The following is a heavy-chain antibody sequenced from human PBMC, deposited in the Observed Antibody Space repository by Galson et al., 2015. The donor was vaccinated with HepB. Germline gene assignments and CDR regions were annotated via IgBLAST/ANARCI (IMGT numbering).Heavy chain of an antibody. CDR2: IYPGDSET. CDR3: VTQGRVGELYQGLDS. Sequence: QSGAEVKKPGESLKISCKASRHTFTYYWIGWVRQMPGKGLEWMGIIYPGDSETRYSPSFQGQVTISADKSINTAYLQWSSLEASDTAMYYCVTQGRVGELYQGLDSWGQGTLVTVSS. D-gene: IGHD3-10*01. CDR1: RHTFTYYW. J-gene: IGHJ5*01. V-gene: IGHV5-51*01.